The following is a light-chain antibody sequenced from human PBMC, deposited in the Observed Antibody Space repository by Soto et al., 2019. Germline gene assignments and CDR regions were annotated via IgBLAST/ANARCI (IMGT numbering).Light chain of an antibody. Sequence: QSVLTPPPSGSGAPGQRVTISCTGSSSNIGAGYDVHWYQQLPGTAPKLLIYGNSNRPSGVPDRFSGSKSGTSASLAITGLQAEDEADYYCQSYGSSLSGLYVFGTGTKVTVL. J-gene: IGLJ1*01. CDR3: QSYGSSLSGLYV. CDR2: GNS. CDR1: SSNIGAGYD. V-gene: IGLV1-40*01.